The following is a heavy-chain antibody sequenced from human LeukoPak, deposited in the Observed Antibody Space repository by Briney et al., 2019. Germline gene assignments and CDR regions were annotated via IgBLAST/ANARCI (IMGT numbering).Heavy chain of an antibody. CDR3: AKGIVGATWHDFTDY. CDR1: GVTFSSYG. V-gene: IGHV3-30*18. D-gene: IGHD1-26*01. J-gene: IGHJ4*02. Sequence: GGSLRLSCAASGVTFSSYGMHWVRQAPGKGLEWVAVISYDGSNKYYADSVRGRFTISRDNSKNTLYLQMNSLRAEDTAVYYCAKGIVGATWHDFTDYWGQGTLVTVSS. CDR2: ISYDGSNK.